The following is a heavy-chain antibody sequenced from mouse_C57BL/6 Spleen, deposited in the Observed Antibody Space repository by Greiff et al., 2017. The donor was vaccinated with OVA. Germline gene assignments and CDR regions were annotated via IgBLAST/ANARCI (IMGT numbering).Heavy chain of an antibody. D-gene: IGHD1-1*01. J-gene: IGHJ2*01. CDR3: TRLYGSGGYLDY. CDR1: GYTFTDYE. CDR2: IDPETGGT. Sequence: VQLVESGAELVRPGASVTLSCKASGYTFTDYEMHWVKQTPVHGLEWIGAIDPETGGTAYNQKFKGKAILTADKSSSTAYMELRSLTSEDSAVYYCTRLYGSGGYLDYWGQGTTLTVSS. V-gene: IGHV1-15*01.